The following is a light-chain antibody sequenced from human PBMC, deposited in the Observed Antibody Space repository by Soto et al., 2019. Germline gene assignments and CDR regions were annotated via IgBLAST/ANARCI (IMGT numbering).Light chain of an antibody. CDR3: QEYSKRWT. CDR1: QSISRN. V-gene: IGKV3-15*01. Sequence: EIVMTQSPATVSLSPGERATLSCRASQSISRNLAWYQQKPGQAPRLLVYGASTRATGIPARFSGSGSGTEFPLTISSLEFDDFALYYCQEYSKRWTFGQGTKVEVK. J-gene: IGKJ1*01. CDR2: GAS.